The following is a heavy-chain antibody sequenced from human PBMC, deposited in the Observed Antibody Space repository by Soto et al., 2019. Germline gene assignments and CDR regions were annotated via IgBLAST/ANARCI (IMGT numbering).Heavy chain of an antibody. CDR3: ARGRLQHYASYYMDV. CDR2: ISADNGNT. V-gene: IGHV1-18*01. J-gene: IGHJ6*03. Sequence: QVQLVQSGAEVKTPGASVTVSCKASGYTFTSYGISWVRQAPGQGREWMGGISADNGNTNYAQKLQGRVTMTTDTSTSTAYMELRSLRSDDTAVYYCARGRLQHYASYYMDVWGKGTTVTVSS. CDR1: GYTFTSYG. D-gene: IGHD6-25*01.